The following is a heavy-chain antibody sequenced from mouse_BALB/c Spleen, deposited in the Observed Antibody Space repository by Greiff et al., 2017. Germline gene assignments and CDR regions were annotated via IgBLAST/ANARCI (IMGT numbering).Heavy chain of an antibody. D-gene: IGHD2-10*02. CDR3: ARGAGLDYAMDY. Sequence: VKLMESGAELARPGASVKMSCKASGYTFTSYTMHWVKQRPGQGLEWIGYINPSSGYTNYNQKFKDKATLTADKSSSTAYMQLSSLTSEDSAVYYCARGAGLDYAMDYWGQGTSVTVSS. CDR2: INPSSGYT. J-gene: IGHJ4*01. V-gene: IGHV1-4*01. CDR1: GYTFTSYT.